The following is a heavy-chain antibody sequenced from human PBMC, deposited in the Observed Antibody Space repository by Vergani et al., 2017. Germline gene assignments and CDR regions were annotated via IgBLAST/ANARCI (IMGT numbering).Heavy chain of an antibody. D-gene: IGHD3-3*01. CDR1: GYTFTSYY. Sequence: QVQLVQSGAEVKKPGASVKVSCKASGYTFTSYYMHWVRQAPGQGLEWMGIINPSGGSTSYAQKFQGRVTMTRDTSTSTVYMELSSLRSEDTAVYYCASGGAPITTIYYYYYMDVWGKGTTVTVSS. V-gene: IGHV1-46*01. CDR3: ASGGAPITTIYYYYYMDV. J-gene: IGHJ6*03. CDR2: INPSGGST.